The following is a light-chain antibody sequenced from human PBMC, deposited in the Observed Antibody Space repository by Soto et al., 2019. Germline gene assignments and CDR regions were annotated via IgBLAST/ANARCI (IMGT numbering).Light chain of an antibody. V-gene: IGKV3-20*01. CDR2: GAS. CDR3: QQYGSSPRLT. Sequence: EIVLTQSPGTLSLSPGERATLSCRASQSVSSSYLAWYQQKPGQAPRLLIYGASSRATGIQDRCSGSESGTDFTVIIIRLGPEDFAVYYWQQYGSSPRLTFGGGTKVEIK. CDR1: QSVSSSY. J-gene: IGKJ4*01.